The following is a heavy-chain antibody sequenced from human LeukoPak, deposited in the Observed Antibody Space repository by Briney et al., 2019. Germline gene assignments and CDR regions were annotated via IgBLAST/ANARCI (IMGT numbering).Heavy chain of an antibody. Sequence: ASVKVSCKASGYTFTSYYMHWVRQAPGQGLEWMGIINPSGGSTSYAQKFQGRVTMTRDTSTSTVYMELSSLRSEDTAVYYCARDRLYYGSGSYGDYYHYGMDVWGKGTTVTVSS. CDR3: ARDRLYYGSGSYGDYYHYGMDV. CDR1: GYTFTSYY. V-gene: IGHV1-46*01. D-gene: IGHD3-10*01. J-gene: IGHJ6*04. CDR2: INPSGGST.